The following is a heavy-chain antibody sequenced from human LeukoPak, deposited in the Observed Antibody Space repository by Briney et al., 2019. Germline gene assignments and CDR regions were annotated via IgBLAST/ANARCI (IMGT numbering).Heavy chain of an antibody. CDR1: GGSISRYS. V-gene: IGHV4-4*07. CDR3: ARVGVSSIAARQGSDYYYMDV. D-gene: IGHD6-6*01. CDR2: IYSTGST. Sequence: SETLSLTCTVSGGSISRYSWSWIRQPAGKGLEYIGRIYSTGSTNYNPSLKSRVTMSVDTSKNQFSLKLSSATAADTAVYYCARVGVSSIAARQGSDYYYMDVWGKGTTVTVSS. J-gene: IGHJ6*03.